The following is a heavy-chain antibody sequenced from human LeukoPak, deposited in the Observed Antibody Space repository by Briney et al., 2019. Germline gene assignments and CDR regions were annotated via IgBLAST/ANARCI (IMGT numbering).Heavy chain of an antibody. CDR2: ISGSGGST. D-gene: IGHD4-17*01. Sequence: GGSLRLSCAASGFTFSSYSMNWVRQAPGKGLEWVSAISGSGGSTYYADSVKGRFTISRDNSKNTLYLQMNSLRAEDTAVYYCAKDLYIDYGDYNSLFGAFDIWGQGTMVTVSS. CDR1: GFTFSSYS. J-gene: IGHJ3*02. CDR3: AKDLYIDYGDYNSLFGAFDI. V-gene: IGHV3-23*01.